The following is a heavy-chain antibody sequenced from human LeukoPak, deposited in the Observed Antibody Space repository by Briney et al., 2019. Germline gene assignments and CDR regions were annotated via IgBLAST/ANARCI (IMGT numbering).Heavy chain of an antibody. J-gene: IGHJ4*02. CDR1: GYSFTNYW. CDR3: ARPYDILTGYMDC. D-gene: IGHD3-9*01. Sequence: LGESLKISCKGSGYSFTNYWIGWVRQMPGKGLEWMGIIYPGDSDTGYSPSFQGQVTISADKSISTAYLQWSSLKASDTAMYYCARPYDILTGYMDCWGQGTLVTVSS. V-gene: IGHV5-51*01. CDR2: IYPGDSDT.